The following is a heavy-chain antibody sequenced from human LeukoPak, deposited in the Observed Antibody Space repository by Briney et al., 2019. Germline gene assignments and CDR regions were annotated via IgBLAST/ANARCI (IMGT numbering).Heavy chain of an antibody. D-gene: IGHD3-3*01. CDR1: RYTFTSYD. CDR3: ARGKSYYDFWSGYFTGSSGYYYYYMDV. Sequence: ASVKVSCKASRYTFTSYDINWVRQATGQGLEWMGWMNPNSGNTGYAQKFQGRVTMTRNTSISTAYMELSSLRSEDTAVYYCARGKSYYDFWSGYFTGSSGYYYYYMDVWGKGTTVTVSS. J-gene: IGHJ6*03. V-gene: IGHV1-8*01. CDR2: MNPNSGNT.